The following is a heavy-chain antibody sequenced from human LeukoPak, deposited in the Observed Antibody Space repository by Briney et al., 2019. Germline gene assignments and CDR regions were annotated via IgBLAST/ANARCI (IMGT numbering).Heavy chain of an antibody. CDR1: GFTFRDYA. D-gene: IGHD6-19*01. Sequence: GGSLRLSCAASGFTFRDYAMYWVRQAPGKGLEYVSVISTDGSRIYYADSVKGRFTISRDNSKNTLYLQMGSLRAEDMAFYYCTRGVAISTSGWYDTFDYWGRGALVTVSS. CDR3: TRGVAISTSGWYDTFDY. J-gene: IGHJ4*02. CDR2: ISTDGSRI. V-gene: IGHV3-64*02.